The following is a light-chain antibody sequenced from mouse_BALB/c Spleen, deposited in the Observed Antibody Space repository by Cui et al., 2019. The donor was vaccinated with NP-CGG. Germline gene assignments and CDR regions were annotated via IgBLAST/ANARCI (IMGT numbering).Light chain of an antibody. Sequence: QAVVTQESAPTTSPGETVTLTGRSSIRAVTTSNYANWVQERPDHLFTGLIGGTNNRAPGVPARFSGSLIGDKAALTITGAQTEDEAIYFCALWYSNHWVFGGGTKLTVL. J-gene: IGLJ1*01. CDR1: IRAVTTSNY. CDR2: GTN. V-gene: IGLV1*01. CDR3: ALWYSNHWV.